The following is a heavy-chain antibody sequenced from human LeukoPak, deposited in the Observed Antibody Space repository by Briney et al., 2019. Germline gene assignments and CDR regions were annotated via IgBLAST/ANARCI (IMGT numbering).Heavy chain of an antibody. D-gene: IGHD4-23*01. CDR1: GFIFGGYA. V-gene: IGHV3-23*01. J-gene: IGHJ3*02. Sequence: GGSLRLSCAASGFIFGGYAMNWVRQAPGKGLEWVSGISNSGGSTYHADSVNGRFTISRDNSKNTLYLQINSLGAEYTAVYYCAKDLVRWAFDIWGQGTMVTVSS. CDR2: ISNSGGST. CDR3: AKDLVRWAFDI.